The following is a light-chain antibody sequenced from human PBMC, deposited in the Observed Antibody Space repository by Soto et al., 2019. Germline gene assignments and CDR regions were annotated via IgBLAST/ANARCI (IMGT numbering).Light chain of an antibody. CDR2: DAS. CDR3: QQRSNWPP. Sequence: EIVLTQSPATLSLSPGEGTRLXCRASQSVSSYLAWYQQKPGQAPRLLIYDASNRATGIPARFSGSGSGTDFTLTISSLEPEDFAVYYCQQRSNWPPFGQGTRLEIK. J-gene: IGKJ5*01. V-gene: IGKV3-11*01. CDR1: QSVSSY.